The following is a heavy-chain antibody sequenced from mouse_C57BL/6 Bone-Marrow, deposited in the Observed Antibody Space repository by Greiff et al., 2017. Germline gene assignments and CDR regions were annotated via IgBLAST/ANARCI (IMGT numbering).Heavy chain of an antibody. CDR3: ARAQIYYDYDDAMDY. Sequence: VQLQQSGPELVKPGASVKISCKASGYSFTDYNMNWVKQSNGKSLEWIGVINPNSGTTSYNQKFKGKATLTVDQSSSTAYMQLNSLTSEDSSVYYCARAQIYYDYDDAMDYWGQGTSVTVSS. V-gene: IGHV1-39*01. CDR1: GYSFTDYN. CDR2: INPNSGTT. J-gene: IGHJ4*01. D-gene: IGHD2-4*01.